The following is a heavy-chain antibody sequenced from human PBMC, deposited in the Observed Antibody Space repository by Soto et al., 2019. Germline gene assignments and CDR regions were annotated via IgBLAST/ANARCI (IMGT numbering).Heavy chain of an antibody. D-gene: IGHD4-4*01. V-gene: IGHV1-2*02. Sequence: ASVKVSCKASGYTFTNYYMHWVRRAPGQGLEWMGWTNPRSGGTKYAQAFQDRVTMTRDASSSTAYMEVTSLRHADTAVYFCARSDDSTSYPLDLWGPGTLVTVSS. CDR2: TNPRSGGT. J-gene: IGHJ5*02. CDR3: ARSDDSTSYPLDL. CDR1: GYTFTNYY.